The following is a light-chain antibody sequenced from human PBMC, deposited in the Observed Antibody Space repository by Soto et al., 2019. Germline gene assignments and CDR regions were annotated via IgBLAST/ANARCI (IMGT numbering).Light chain of an antibody. CDR1: TSDLAGYNY. CDR3: SSYTTTDTYV. J-gene: IGLJ1*01. CDR2: EVI. V-gene: IGLV2-14*01. Sequence: QSVLTQPASVSGSPGQSITISCTGTTSDLAGYNYVSWYQLYPGKAPKLMIYEVINRSSGVSNRFSGSKSANSASLTISGLQAEDEADYYCSSYTTTDTYVFGTGTKLTVL.